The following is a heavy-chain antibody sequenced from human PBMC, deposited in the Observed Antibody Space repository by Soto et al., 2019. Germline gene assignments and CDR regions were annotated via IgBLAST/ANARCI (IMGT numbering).Heavy chain of an antibody. CDR3: GRCGLAHHFDL. D-gene: IGHD2-15*01. CDR1: GFTFSSYA. Sequence: PGGSLRLSWAAVGFTFSSYAMSWVRQAPGKGLEWVSAIRFSGGSTYYADSVKGRFTSSRDNARNSLYLQINSLRVEAAAAYYCGRCGLAHHFDLWGRGTLVTVSS. V-gene: IGHV3-23*01. J-gene: IGHJ2*01. CDR2: IRFSGGST.